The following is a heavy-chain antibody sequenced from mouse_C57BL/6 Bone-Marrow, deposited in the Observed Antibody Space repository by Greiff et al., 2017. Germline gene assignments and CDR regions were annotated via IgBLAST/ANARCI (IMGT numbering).Heavy chain of an antibody. CDR3: ARSGFAWFAY. CDR1: GYTFTSYG. Sequence: QVQLQQSGAELARPGASVKLSCKASGYTFTSYGISWVKQRTGPGLGWVGEIYPRSGNTYYNEKFKGKGTLIAEKSSSTAYIELRSLTSADSAVYFCARSGFAWFAYWGQGTLVTVSA. V-gene: IGHV1-81*01. CDR2: IYPRSGNT. J-gene: IGHJ3*01.